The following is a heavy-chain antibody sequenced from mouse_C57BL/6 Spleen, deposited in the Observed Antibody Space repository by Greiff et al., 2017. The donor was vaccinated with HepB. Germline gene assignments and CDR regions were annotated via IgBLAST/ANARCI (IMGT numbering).Heavy chain of an antibody. D-gene: IGHD2-14*01. V-gene: IGHV7-1*01. CDR3: ARDDGGNYAMDY. J-gene: IGHJ4*01. Sequence: EVHLVESGGGLVQSGRSLRLSCATSGFTFSDFYMEWVRQAPGKGLEWIAASRNKANDYTTEYSASVKGRFIVSRDTSQSILYLQMNALRAEDTAIYYCARDDGGNYAMDYWGQGTSVTVSS. CDR2: SRNKANDYTT. CDR1: GFTFSDFY.